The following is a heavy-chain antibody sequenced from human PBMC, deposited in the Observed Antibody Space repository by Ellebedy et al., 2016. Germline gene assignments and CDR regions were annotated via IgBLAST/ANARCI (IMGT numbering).Heavy chain of an antibody. J-gene: IGHJ5*02. Sequence: SETLSLXCTVSVGSISSYYWSWIRQPPGKGLEWIGYIYYSGSTNYNPSLKSRVTISVDTSKNQFSLKLSSVTAADTAVYYCARDFVGWAGRWFDPWGQGTLVTVSS. CDR2: IYYSGST. CDR1: VGSISSYY. D-gene: IGHD1-26*01. CDR3: ARDFVGWAGRWFDP. V-gene: IGHV4-59*01.